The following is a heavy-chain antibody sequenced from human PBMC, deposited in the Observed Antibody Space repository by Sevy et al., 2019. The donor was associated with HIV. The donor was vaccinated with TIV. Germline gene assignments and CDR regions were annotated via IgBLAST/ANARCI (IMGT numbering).Heavy chain of an antibody. CDR3: ASAYYYDSSGYYWYFDL. CDR1: GGTFSSYA. J-gene: IGHJ2*01. CDR2: IIPIFGTA. D-gene: IGHD3-22*01. V-gene: IGHV1-69*06. Sequence: ASVKVSCKASGGTFSSYAISWVRQAPGQGLEWMGGIIPIFGTANYAQKFQGRVTITADKSTGTAYMELSSLRSEDTAVYYCASAYYYDSSGYYWYFDLWGRGTLVTVSS.